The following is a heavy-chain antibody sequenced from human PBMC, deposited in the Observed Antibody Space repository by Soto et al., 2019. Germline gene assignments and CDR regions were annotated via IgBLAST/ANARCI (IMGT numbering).Heavy chain of an antibody. Sequence: GGSLRLSCAASGGTFSSYAISWVRQAPGQGLEWMGGIIPIFGTANYAQKFQGRVTITADESTSTAYMELSSLRSEDTAVYYCARSMGRLELLSIAAAAYYFDYWGQGTLVTVSS. CDR2: IIPIFGTA. CDR1: GGTFSSYA. D-gene: IGHD6-13*01. J-gene: IGHJ4*02. V-gene: IGHV1-69*01. CDR3: ARSMGRLELLSIAAAAYYFDY.